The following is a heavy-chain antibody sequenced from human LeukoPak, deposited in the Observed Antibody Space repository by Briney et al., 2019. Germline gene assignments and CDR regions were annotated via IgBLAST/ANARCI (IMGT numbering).Heavy chain of an antibody. J-gene: IGHJ4*02. CDR2: INSDGSST. V-gene: IGHV3-74*01. D-gene: IGHD4-17*01. Sequence: GGSLRLSCAASGFTFSSYWMHWVRQAPGKGLVWVSRINSDGSSTSYADSVKGRFTISRDNSKNTLYLQMSSLRAEDTAVYYCAKTVGYGDYGYFDYWGQGTLVTVSS. CDR3: AKTVGYGDYGYFDY. CDR1: GFTFSSYW.